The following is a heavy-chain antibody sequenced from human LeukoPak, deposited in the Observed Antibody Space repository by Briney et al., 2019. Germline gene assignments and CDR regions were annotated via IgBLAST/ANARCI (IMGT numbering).Heavy chain of an antibody. V-gene: IGHV3-21*01. CDR3: ARDDSDRVGGWYRNPFDY. CDR2: ISSSSSYI. CDR1: GGNFGDYY. Sequence: GGSLRLSCVASGGNFGDYYMNWIRQAPGKGLEWVSSISSSSSYIYYADSVKSRFTISRDNAKNSLYLQMNSLRAEDTAVYYCARDDSDRVGGWYRNPFDYWGQGTLVTVSS. D-gene: IGHD6-19*01. J-gene: IGHJ4*02.